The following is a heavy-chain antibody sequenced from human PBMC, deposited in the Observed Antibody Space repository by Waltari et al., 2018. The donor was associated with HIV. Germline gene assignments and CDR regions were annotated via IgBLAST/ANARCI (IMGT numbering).Heavy chain of an antibody. CDR2: IYYSGYT. CDR3: ARHEYSNNWYPDYFDN. V-gene: IGHV4-39*01. J-gene: IGHJ4*02. Sequence: HLQLQQSGPGLVKASETLSLTCTVSGGSISVTSHYWAWIRQPPGTGLDWIGIIYYSGYTYYNPSLRSRVTMSVDTSRDQFSLRLSSVTAADTALYYCARHEYSNNWYPDYFDNWGQGTLVTVSS. D-gene: IGHD6-6*01. CDR1: GGSISVTSHY.